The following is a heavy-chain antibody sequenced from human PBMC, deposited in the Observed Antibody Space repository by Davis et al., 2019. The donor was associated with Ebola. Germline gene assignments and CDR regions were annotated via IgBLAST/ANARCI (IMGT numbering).Heavy chain of an antibody. CDR2: ISWNSGSI. J-gene: IGHJ4*02. CDR1: GFTFDDYA. D-gene: IGHD6-6*01. CDR3: AREYRSFDY. V-gene: IGHV3-9*03. Sequence: PGGSLRLSCAASGFTFDDYAMHWVRQAPGKGLEWVSGISWNSGSIGYADSVKGRFTISRDNAKNSLYLQMNSLRAEDMVLYYCAREYRSFDYWGQGTLVTVSS.